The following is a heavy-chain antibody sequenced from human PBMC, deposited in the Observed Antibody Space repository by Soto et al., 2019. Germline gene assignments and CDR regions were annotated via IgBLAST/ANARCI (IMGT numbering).Heavy chain of an antibody. J-gene: IGHJ4*02. CDR3: ARRGSGSYYDY. CDR1: GFTFSTYA. V-gene: IGHV3-23*01. CDR2: ISGRGDST. Sequence: EVQLLESGGGLVQPGGSLRLSCAASGFTFSTYAMRWVRQAPGKGLEWVSAISGRGDSTYYADSVKGRFTISRDNSKNTLYLQMNSLRAEDTAVYYCARRGSGSYYDYLGQGTLVTVSS. D-gene: IGHD1-26*01.